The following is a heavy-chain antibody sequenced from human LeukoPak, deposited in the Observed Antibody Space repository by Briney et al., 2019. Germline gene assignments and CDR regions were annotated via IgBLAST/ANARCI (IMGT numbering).Heavy chain of an antibody. D-gene: IGHD2-2*01. CDR3: ARGSQDIVVVPAVMTSDY. Sequence: PSETLSLTCAVYGGSFSGYYWSWIRQPPGKGLEWIGEINHSGSTNYNPSLKSRVTISVDTSKNQFSLKLSSVTAADTAVYYCARGSQDIVVVPAVMTSDYWGQGTLVTVSS. CDR2: INHSGST. V-gene: IGHV4-34*01. J-gene: IGHJ4*02. CDR1: GGSFSGYY.